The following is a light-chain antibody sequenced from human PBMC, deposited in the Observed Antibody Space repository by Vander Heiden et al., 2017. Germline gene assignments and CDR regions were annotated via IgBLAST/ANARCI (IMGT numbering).Light chain of an antibody. J-gene: IGLJ2*01. V-gene: IGLV3-1*01. CDR2: QDS. Sequence: SCDLTQPPSVSVSPGPSASITCSGDKLEEKHACGYPETPGQPPALVNYQDSKRPSGTPERFSGSNSGKTATLTISGTEAVDEAYYYGQEWGSSTLVFGGGTKLTVL. CDR1: KLEEKH. CDR3: QEWGSSTLV.